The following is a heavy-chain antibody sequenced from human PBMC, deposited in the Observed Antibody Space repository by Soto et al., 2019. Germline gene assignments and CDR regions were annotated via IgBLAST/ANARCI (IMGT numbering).Heavy chain of an antibody. CDR2: IKSKTDGGTT. D-gene: IGHD1-20*01. Sequence: GSLRLSCAASGFTFSNAWMSWVRQAPGKGLEWVGRIKSKTDGGTTDYAAPVKGRFTISRDDSKNTLYLQMNSLKTEDTAVYYCTTVTRYYYYYGMDVWGQGTTVTVSS. CDR1: GFTFSNAW. V-gene: IGHV3-15*01. J-gene: IGHJ6*02. CDR3: TTVTRYYYYYGMDV.